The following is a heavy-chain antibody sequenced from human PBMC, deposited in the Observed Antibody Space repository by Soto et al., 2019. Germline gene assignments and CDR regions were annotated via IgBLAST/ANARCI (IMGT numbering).Heavy chain of an antibody. CDR3: ARDQYDFRSGSYYYAMEV. J-gene: IGHJ6*02. D-gene: IGHD3-3*01. Sequence: PSETLSLTCTVSGGSVSIGSHYWSCIRQTPGKGLEWIGYIYYTGSTNYNPSLKGRVTMSVDTSRDQVSLRLRSVTRADTAVYYCARDQYDFRSGSYYYAMEVWGQGTKVTVSS. V-gene: IGHV4-61*01. CDR2: IYYTGST. CDR1: GGSVSIGSHY.